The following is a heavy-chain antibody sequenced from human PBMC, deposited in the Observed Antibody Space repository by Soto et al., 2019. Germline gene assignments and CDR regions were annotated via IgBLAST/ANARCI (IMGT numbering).Heavy chain of an antibody. Sequence: QVQLVQSGAEVKKPGASVKVSCKTSGYTFTGYYIHWVRQAPGQGLERMGRINPNSGGTNYAQKFQGWVTMTRDTSISTAYMELSRLNSDDTAVYYCVRGLASAYLDSWGQGTLVTVSS. CDR2: INPNSGGT. CDR1: GYTFTGYY. V-gene: IGHV1-2*04. J-gene: IGHJ4*02. CDR3: VRGLASAYLDS.